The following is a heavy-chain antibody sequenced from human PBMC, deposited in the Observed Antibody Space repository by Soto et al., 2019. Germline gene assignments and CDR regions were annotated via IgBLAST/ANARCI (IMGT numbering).Heavy chain of an antibody. V-gene: IGHV3-33*01. Sequence: WALRLSSQAPGFTFSSCALHWVRQAPGRGLEWEAVIWYDGSNKYYADSVKGRFTISRDNSKNTLYLQMNSLRAEDTAVYYCARDGTAEDFWSGYFDYYYYGMDVWGQGTTVTVSS. D-gene: IGHD3-3*01. CDR3: ARDGTAEDFWSGYFDYYYYGMDV. J-gene: IGHJ6*02. CDR1: GFTFSSCA. CDR2: IWYDGSNK.